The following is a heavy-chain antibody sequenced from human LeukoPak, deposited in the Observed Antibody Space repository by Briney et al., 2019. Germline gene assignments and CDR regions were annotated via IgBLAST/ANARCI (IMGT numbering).Heavy chain of an antibody. CDR3: ARHSDYDILTGPNDY. CDR1: GFTFDDYA. J-gene: IGHJ4*02. Sequence: PGGSLRLSCAASGFTFDDYAMHWVRQAPGKGLEWVSLISWDGGRIYYADSVKGRFTISRDNSKNSLYLQMNSLTAEDTAVYYCARHSDYDILTGPNDYWGQGTLVTVSS. D-gene: IGHD3-9*01. V-gene: IGHV3-43D*03. CDR2: ISWDGGRI.